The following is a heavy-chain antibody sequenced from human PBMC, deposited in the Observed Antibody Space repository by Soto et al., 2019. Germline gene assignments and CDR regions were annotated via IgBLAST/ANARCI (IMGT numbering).Heavy chain of an antibody. CDR3: AKLYGSGSYYSYDAFDI. V-gene: IGHV4-34*01. CDR2: INHSGST. CDR1: GGSFSGYY. Sequence: SETLSLTCAVYGGSFSGYYWSWIRQPPGKGLEWIGEINHSGSTNYNPSLKSRVTISVDTSKNQFSLKLSSVTAEDTAVYYCAKLYGSGSYYSYDAFDIWGQGTMVTVSS. D-gene: IGHD3-10*01. J-gene: IGHJ3*02.